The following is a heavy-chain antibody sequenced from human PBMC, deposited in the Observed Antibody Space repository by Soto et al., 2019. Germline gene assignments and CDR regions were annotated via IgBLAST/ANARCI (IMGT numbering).Heavy chain of an antibody. CDR1: GFNFIIHA. J-gene: IGHJ4*02. V-gene: IGHV3-30-3*01. Sequence: SLRLSCAAPGFNFIIHALHWVRQAPGKGLEWVAVLSPNGNNQYYADSVKGRFTISRDTFKSTLYLQMTSLTPEDTAVYYCASGAAFYYDTRRYWGKGTLVTVS. CDR3: ASGAAFYYDTRRY. CDR2: LSPNGNNQ. D-gene: IGHD3-22*01.